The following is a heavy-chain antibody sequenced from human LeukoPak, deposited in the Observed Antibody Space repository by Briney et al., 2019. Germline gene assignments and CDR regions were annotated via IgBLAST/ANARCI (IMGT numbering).Heavy chain of an antibody. Sequence: PSETLSLTCTVSGGSISSYYWSWIRQPPGKGLEWIGYIYYSGSTNYNPSLKSRVTISVDTSKNQFSLKLSSVTAADTAVYYCARDKWCSGYQTYYFDYWGQGTLVTVSS. D-gene: IGHD3-22*01. CDR2: IYYSGST. V-gene: IGHV4-59*01. CDR1: GGSISSYY. CDR3: ARDKWCSGYQTYYFDY. J-gene: IGHJ4*02.